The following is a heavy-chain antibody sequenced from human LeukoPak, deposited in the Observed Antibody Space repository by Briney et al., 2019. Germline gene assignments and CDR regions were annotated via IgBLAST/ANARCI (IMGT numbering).Heavy chain of an antibody. Sequence: PGGSLRLSCAASGFTFSSYAMSWVRQAPGKGLEWVSAISGSGGSTYYADSVKGRFTISRDSSKNTLYLQMNSLRAEDTAVYYCAKHADYYYYYYMDVWGKGTTVTVSS. CDR1: GFTFSSYA. D-gene: IGHD2-8*01. V-gene: IGHV3-23*01. CDR3: AKHADYYYYYYMDV. J-gene: IGHJ6*03. CDR2: ISGSGGST.